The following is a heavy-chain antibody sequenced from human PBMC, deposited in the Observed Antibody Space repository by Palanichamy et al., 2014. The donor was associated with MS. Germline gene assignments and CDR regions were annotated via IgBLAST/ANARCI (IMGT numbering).Heavy chain of an antibody. CDR2: INHSGST. CDR1: GGSFGDYY. CDR3: ARGLVGGSYGLDY. Sequence: VQLQQWGAGLLKPSETLSLTCAVYGGSFGDYYWSWIRQPPGKGLEWIGEINHSGSTNYNPSLKSRVTISVDTSKNQFSLQLSSVTAADTAVYYCARGLVGGSYGLDYWGQGTLVTVSS. V-gene: IGHV4-34*01. J-gene: IGHJ4*02. D-gene: IGHD1-26*01.